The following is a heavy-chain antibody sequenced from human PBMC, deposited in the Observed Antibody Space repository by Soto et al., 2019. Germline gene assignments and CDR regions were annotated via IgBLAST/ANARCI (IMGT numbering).Heavy chain of an antibody. CDR2: IDPSDSYT. CDR1: GYSFTSYW. D-gene: IGHD6-6*01. V-gene: IGHV5-10-1*01. J-gene: IGHJ6*02. CDR3: AKVSIAARQYYYYGMDV. Sequence: GESLKISCKGSGYSFTSYWISWVRQMPGKGLEWMGRIDPSDSYTNYSPSFQGHVTISADKSISTAYLQWSSLRAEDTAVYYCAKVSIAARQYYYYGMDVWGQGTTVTVSS.